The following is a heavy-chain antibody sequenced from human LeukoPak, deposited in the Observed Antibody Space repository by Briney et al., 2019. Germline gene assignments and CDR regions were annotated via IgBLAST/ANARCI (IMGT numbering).Heavy chain of an antibody. CDR2: IKQDGGET. J-gene: IGHJ4*02. CDR3: TTERDYGDWGY. CDR1: GLTFSRDW. V-gene: IGHV3-7*01. D-gene: IGHD4-17*01. Sequence: PGGSLRLSCEGFGLTFSRDWMSWVRQAPGKGREGVANIKQDGGETYYGDSVKGRFTISRDNAKNSLYLQMRSLRAEDTAVYYCTTERDYGDWGYWGQGTLVTVSS.